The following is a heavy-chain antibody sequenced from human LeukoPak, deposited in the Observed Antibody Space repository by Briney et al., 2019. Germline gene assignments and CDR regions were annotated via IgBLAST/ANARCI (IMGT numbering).Heavy chain of an antibody. J-gene: IGHJ3*01. CDR3: AKRLVQSHDAFDV. Sequence: PGGSLRLSCAASGFTFSSYAMSWVRQAPGKGLEWVAVISYDGPNKYYADSVKGRFTISRDNSENTLFLQVNSLRPEDTAVYYCAKRLVQSHDAFDVWGQGTMVTVSS. V-gene: IGHV3-30-3*02. CDR1: GFTFSSYA. D-gene: IGHD6-13*01. CDR2: ISYDGPNK.